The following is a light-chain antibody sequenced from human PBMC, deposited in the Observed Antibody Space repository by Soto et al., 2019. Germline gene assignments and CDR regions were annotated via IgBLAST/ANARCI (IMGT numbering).Light chain of an antibody. V-gene: IGLV1-51*02. CDR1: SSNIGNNY. CDR2: ENN. Sequence: QCARTQPPSVSAAPGQKVTISYSGSSSNIGNNYVSWYQQLPGTAPKLLIYENNKRPSGIPDRFSGSKSGTSATLGITGLQTGDEADNYRRPRDSSLSAYVFGRGTKVTVL. CDR3: RPRDSSLSAYV. J-gene: IGLJ1*01.